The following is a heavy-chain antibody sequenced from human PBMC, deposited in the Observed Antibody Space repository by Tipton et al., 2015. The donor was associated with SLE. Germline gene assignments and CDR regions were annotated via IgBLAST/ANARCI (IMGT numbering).Heavy chain of an antibody. CDR1: GFTFRTYW. CDR3: ARVCPDSKYRPADS. J-gene: IGHJ4*02. D-gene: IGHD3-16*02. Sequence: SLRLSCAASGFTFRTYWMTWVRQTPGKGLEWVASIKKDGDEKSYMDSVKGRFSISRDNAKNSLYLQMDSLRADDTAIYYCARVCPDSKYRPADSWGRGMPVIVSS. CDR2: IKKDGDEK. V-gene: IGHV3-7*01.